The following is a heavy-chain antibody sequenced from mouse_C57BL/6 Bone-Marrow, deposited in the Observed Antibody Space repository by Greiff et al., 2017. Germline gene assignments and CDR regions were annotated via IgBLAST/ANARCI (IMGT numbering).Heavy chain of an antibody. Sequence: QVQLQQSGPGLVAPSQSLSITCTVSGFSLTSYAISWVRQPPGKGLEWLGVIWTGGGTNYNSALKSRLNISKYNSKSQVFLKMNSLQTDDTARYYSARKTAQATYYFDYWGQGTTLTVSS. D-gene: IGHD3-2*02. CDR1: GFSLTSYA. CDR2: IWTGGGT. CDR3: ARKTAQATYYFDY. V-gene: IGHV2-9-1*01. J-gene: IGHJ2*01.